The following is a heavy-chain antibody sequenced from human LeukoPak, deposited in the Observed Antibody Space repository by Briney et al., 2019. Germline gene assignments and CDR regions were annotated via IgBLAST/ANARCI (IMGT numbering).Heavy chain of an antibody. CDR2: ISYDGSNK. J-gene: IGHJ5*02. CDR3: ARGSYSSSWYESNWFDP. Sequence: GGSLRLSCAASGFTFSSYGMHWVRQAPGKGLEWVAVISYDGSNKYYADSVKGRFTISRDNAKNSLYLQMNSLRAEDTAVYYCARGSYSSSWYESNWFDPWGQGTLVTVSS. CDR1: GFTFSSYG. V-gene: IGHV3-30*03. D-gene: IGHD6-13*01.